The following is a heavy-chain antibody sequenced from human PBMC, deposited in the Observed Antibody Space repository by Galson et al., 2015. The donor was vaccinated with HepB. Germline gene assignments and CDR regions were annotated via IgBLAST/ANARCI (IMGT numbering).Heavy chain of an antibody. J-gene: IGHJ3*02. Sequence: TLSLTCAVSGGSISSGGYSWSWIRQPPGMGLEWIGYIYYSGGTYYNPSLRSRVTISLDTSKNQYSLRLTSVTAADTAVYYCARGDGDTTFDIWGRGTMVTVSS. CDR2: IYYSGGT. V-gene: IGHV4-30-2*01. D-gene: IGHD4-17*01. CDR3: ARGDGDTTFDI. CDR1: GGSISSGGYS.